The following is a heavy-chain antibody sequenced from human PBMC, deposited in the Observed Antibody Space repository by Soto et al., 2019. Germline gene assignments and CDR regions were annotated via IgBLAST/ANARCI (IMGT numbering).Heavy chain of an antibody. V-gene: IGHV3-15*07. CDR1: GFTFKRAW. CDR3: STGLGTYYSRFDY. CDR2: IKSGIDGEAT. Sequence: EVQLVESGGGLVKPGGSLTLSCAASGFTFKRAWMNWVRQAPGKGLEWVGRIKSGIDGEATDYGAPVKGRFTISRDDSRNTLSLQMNGLKTEDTAIYYCSTGLGTYYSRFDYWGRGTLVTVSS. J-gene: IGHJ4*02. D-gene: IGHD3-10*01.